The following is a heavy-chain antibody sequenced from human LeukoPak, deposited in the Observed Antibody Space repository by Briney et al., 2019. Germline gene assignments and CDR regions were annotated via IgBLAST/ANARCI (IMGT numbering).Heavy chain of an antibody. CDR2: FDPEDGET. J-gene: IGHJ3*02. CDR1: GYTLTELS. Sequence: ASVKVSCKVSGYTLTELSMHWVRQAPGGGLEWMGGFDPEDGETIYAQKFQGRVTMTEDTSTDTAYMELSSLRSEDTAVYYCARTTPTGIPSGDAFDIWGQGTMVTVSS. CDR3: ARTTPTGIPSGDAFDI. D-gene: IGHD6-13*01. V-gene: IGHV1-24*01.